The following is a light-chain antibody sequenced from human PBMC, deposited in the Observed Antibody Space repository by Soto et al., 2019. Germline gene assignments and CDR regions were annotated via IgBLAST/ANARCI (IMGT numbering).Light chain of an antibody. V-gene: IGKV1-5*03. J-gene: IGKJ1*01. CDR3: QQHNNYWT. CDR1: QNINSD. CDR2: RAS. Sequence: DVRMTQSPSTLSASVGDRVTITCRASQNINSDLAWYQQKPGKAPQLLIYRASSLESGVPSRFSGSGSGTEFTLTNTSLQTDDFAPYYCQQHNNYWTFGHSTRVDIK.